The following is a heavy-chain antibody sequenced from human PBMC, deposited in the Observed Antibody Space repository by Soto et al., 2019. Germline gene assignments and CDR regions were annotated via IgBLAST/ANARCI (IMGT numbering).Heavy chain of an antibody. Sequence: SETLSLTCSVSGGSINSSTYYWGWLRQPPGRGLEWIGSVYYGENTYYNPSLKSRVTISVDTSKNLFSLNLSSVTAADTAMYYCARPQFSGTYHDPFKIWGPGTMVTVSS. CDR1: GGSINSSTYY. CDR3: ARPQFSGTYHDPFKI. D-gene: IGHD1-26*01. CDR2: VYYGENT. J-gene: IGHJ3*02. V-gene: IGHV4-39*02.